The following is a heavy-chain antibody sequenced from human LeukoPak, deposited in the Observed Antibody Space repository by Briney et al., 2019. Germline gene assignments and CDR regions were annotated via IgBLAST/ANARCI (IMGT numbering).Heavy chain of an antibody. CDR1: GFTFSSYW. CDR3: ARLNMRYYDSSGYYGPRGDFDI. CDR2: INSDGSST. V-gene: IGHV3-74*01. J-gene: IGHJ3*02. D-gene: IGHD3-22*01. Sequence: GGSLRLSCAASGFTFSSYWMHWVRQAPGKGLVWVSRINSDGSSTSYADSVKGRFTISRDNAKNTLYLQMNSLRAEDTAVYYCARLNMRYYDSSGYYGPRGDFDIWGQGTMVTVSS.